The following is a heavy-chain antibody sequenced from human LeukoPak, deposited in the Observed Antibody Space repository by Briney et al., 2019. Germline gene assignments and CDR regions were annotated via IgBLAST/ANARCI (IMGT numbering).Heavy chain of an antibody. J-gene: IGHJ4*02. D-gene: IGHD6-19*01. CDR1: GGPISSTSYY. CDR2: IDYRGST. V-gene: IGHV4-39*07. CDR3: TGRPRIAVAGTITDY. Sequence: PSETLSLTCTVSGGPISSTSYYWGWIRQPPGKGLEWIGTIDYRGSTSTNPSLESRVTISLDTSENQFSLKLRSVTAADTAVYYCTGRPRIAVAGTITDYWGQGTLVTVSS.